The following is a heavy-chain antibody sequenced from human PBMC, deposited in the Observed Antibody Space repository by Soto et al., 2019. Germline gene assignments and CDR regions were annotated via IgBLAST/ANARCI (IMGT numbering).Heavy chain of an antibody. CDR1: GYAFTSYG. Sequence: XSVKGSCKAAGYAFTSYGVDWVRLAPGQGLEWVGWMSTYNENKVYAQKLQGRVAMTMDAATTTAFLDLSHLRSDDTAVYYCAKDAREAAPSDVWGQGTLVTVSS. V-gene: IGHV1-18*01. D-gene: IGHD2-15*01. CDR3: AKDAREAAPSDV. CDR2: MSTYNENK. J-gene: IGHJ3*01.